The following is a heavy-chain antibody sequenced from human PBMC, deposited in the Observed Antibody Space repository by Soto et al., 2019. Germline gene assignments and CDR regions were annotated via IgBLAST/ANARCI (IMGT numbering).Heavy chain of an antibody. Sequence: PSETLSLTCAVSGDSISSMNLWSWVRQPPGKGLEWIGEIHHSGSTNYNPSLMSRVTISVDKSKNQFSLKLTSVTAADTAVYYCARYDYGSGDDYNIDYWGQGTLVTVSS. CDR2: IHHSGST. CDR3: ARYDYGSGDDYNIDY. J-gene: IGHJ4*02. D-gene: IGHD3-10*01. V-gene: IGHV4-4*02. CDR1: GDSISSMNL.